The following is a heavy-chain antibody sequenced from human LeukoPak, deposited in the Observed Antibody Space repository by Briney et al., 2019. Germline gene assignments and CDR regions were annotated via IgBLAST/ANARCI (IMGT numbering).Heavy chain of an antibody. CDR1: GFTFDDYA. Sequence: GGSLRLSCAASGFTFDDYAMHWVRQPPGKGLEWVSGISWNSGFIGYADSVKGRFSISRDNARNSLYLQMNSLRVEDTAFYYCAKGPTSYGSGSDYTHWGQGTLVIVSS. CDR2: ISWNSGFI. D-gene: IGHD3-10*01. CDR3: AKGPTSYGSGSDYTH. V-gene: IGHV3-9*01. J-gene: IGHJ4*02.